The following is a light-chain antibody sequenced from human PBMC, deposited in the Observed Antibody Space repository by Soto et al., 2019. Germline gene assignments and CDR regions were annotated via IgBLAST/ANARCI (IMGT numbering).Light chain of an antibody. Sequence: NFMLTQPHSVSESPGKTVTISCTRSSGSIADSYLQWYQQRPGSAPTTVIFEDSQRPSGVPDRFSGSIDSSSNSAPLTISGLNTEDEADYYCQSYDGSYVVFGGGTKLTVL. J-gene: IGLJ2*01. V-gene: IGLV6-57*04. CDR1: SGSIADSY. CDR3: QSYDGSYVV. CDR2: EDS.